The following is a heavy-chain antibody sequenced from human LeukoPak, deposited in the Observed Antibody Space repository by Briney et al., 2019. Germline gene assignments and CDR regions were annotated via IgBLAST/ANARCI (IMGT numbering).Heavy chain of an antibody. J-gene: IGHJ5*02. CDR3: ARRRSYGNWFDP. Sequence: GGSLRLSCAASGFTFSSYAMHWVRQAPGKGLEWVAVISYDGSNKYYADSVKGRFTISRDNSKNTLYLQMNSLRAEDTAVYYCARRRSYGNWFDPWGQGTQVTVSS. V-gene: IGHV3-30*04. CDR2: ISYDGSNK. CDR1: GFTFSSYA. D-gene: IGHD3-16*01.